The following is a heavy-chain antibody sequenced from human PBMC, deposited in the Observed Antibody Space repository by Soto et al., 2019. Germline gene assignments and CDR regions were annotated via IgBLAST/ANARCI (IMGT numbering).Heavy chain of an antibody. CDR1: GGSISTSGYY. CDR3: ARRGIGRPTGD. Sequence: QLQLQESGPGLVMPSETLSLTCSVSGGSISTSGYYWSWIRQPTGMTLEWIGNILYSGSTSYNPSLKSRVTISADRSMNQFSLRLSSVTAADTAVYYCARRGIGRPTGDWGQGTLVTVSS. V-gene: IGHV4-39*01. J-gene: IGHJ4*02. CDR2: ILYSGST. D-gene: IGHD3-3*02.